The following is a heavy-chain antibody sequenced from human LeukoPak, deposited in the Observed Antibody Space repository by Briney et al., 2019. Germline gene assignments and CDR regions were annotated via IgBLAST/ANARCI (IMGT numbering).Heavy chain of an antibody. J-gene: IGHJ6*03. CDR3: AKHSKYYYYYYMDV. CDR2: ISGSGGST. Sequence: GGSLRLSCAASGFTFSSYGMSWVRQAPGKGLEWVSAISGSGGSTYYADSVKGRFTISRDNSKNTLYLQMNSLRAEDTAVYYCAKHSKYYYYYYMDVWGKGTTVTISS. CDR1: GFTFSSYG. V-gene: IGHV3-23*01. D-gene: IGHD2-15*01.